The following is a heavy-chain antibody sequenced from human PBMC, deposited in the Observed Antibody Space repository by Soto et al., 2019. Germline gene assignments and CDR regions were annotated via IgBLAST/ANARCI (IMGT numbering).Heavy chain of an antibody. CDR1: GFTFSSYA. CDR3: ASLLAARLCYYYGMDV. CDR2: ISYDGSNK. J-gene: IGHJ6*02. Sequence: GGSLRLSCAASGFTFSSYAMHWVRQAPGKGLEWVAVISYDGSNKYYADSVKGRFTISRDNSKNTLYLQMNSLRAEDTAVYYCASLLAARLCYYYGMDVWGQGTTVTVSS. V-gene: IGHV3-30-3*01. D-gene: IGHD6-6*01.